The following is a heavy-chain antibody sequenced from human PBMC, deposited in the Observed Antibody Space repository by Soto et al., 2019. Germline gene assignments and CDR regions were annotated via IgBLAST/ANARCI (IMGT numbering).Heavy chain of an antibody. V-gene: IGHV4-39*01. J-gene: IGHJ3*02. D-gene: IGHD3-22*01. CDR2: IYYSGST. CDR3: ASQYPFAHVAPDSSSTAFDI. Sequence: SSETLSLTCTVSGGSISSSSYYWGWIRQPPGKGLEWIGSIYYSGSTYYNPSLKSRVTISVDTSKNQFSLKLSSVTAADTAVYYCASQYPFAHVAPDSSSTAFDIWGQGTMVTVSS. CDR1: GGSISSSSYY.